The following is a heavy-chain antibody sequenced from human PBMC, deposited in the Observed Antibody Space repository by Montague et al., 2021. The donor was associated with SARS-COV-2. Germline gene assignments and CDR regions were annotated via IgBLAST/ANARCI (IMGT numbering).Heavy chain of an antibody. CDR2: TYYRSKWYN. V-gene: IGHV6-1*01. J-gene: IGHJ3*01. D-gene: IGHD2-2*03. CDR3: ARKMDSSFDV. Sequence: WLRSPQSRGLQCLPSTYYRSKWYNDSAPSVSGRATVKPDTSRNQFSLHLDSVTPEDTALYFCARKMDSSFDVWGKGTMVIVSS.